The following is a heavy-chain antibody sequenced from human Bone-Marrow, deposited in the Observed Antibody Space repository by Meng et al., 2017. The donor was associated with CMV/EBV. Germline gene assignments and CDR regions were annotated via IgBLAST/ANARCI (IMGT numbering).Heavy chain of an antibody. J-gene: IGHJ2*01. Sequence: QVQLGQSGGGVKKPWGSLKVLCKASGYTFTGYYMHWVRQAPGQGLEWMGWINPNSGGTNYAQKFQGRVTMTRDTSISTAYMELSRLRSDDTAVYYCARIPRGYFDLWGRGTLVTVSS. CDR1: GYTFTGYY. CDR2: INPNSGGT. V-gene: IGHV1-2*02. CDR3: ARIPRGYFDL.